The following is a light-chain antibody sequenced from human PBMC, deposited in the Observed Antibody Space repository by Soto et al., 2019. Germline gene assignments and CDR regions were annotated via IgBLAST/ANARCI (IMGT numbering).Light chain of an antibody. CDR1: TGAVTTAYY. Sequence: QAVVTQEPSLTVSPGGTVTLTCSSNTGAVTTAYYVNWFQQKPGQAPRALIYSTSKRHSWTPARFSGSLLGAKAALTLSDVQPEDEADYVCLVYYRTLVVFGGGTKRTVL. J-gene: IGLJ2*01. CDR3: LVYYRTLVV. CDR2: STS. V-gene: IGLV7-43*01.